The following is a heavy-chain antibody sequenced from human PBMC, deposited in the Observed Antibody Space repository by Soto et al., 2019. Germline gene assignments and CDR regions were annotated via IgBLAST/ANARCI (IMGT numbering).Heavy chain of an antibody. V-gene: IGHV4-34*01. J-gene: IGHJ6*02. D-gene: IGHD6-6*01. CDR1: GGSFSGYY. Sequence: ASETLSLTCAVYGGSFSGYYWSWIRQPPGKGLEWIGEINHSGSTNYNPSLKSRVTISVDTSKNQFSLKLSSVTAADTAVYYCASLKGYSSSSLHYYYGMDVWGQGTTVTVSS. CDR2: INHSGST. CDR3: ASLKGYSSSSLHYYYGMDV.